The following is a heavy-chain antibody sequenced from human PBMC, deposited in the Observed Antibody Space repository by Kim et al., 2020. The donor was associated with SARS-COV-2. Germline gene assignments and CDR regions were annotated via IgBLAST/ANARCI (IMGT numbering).Heavy chain of an antibody. CDR2: IYYSGST. D-gene: IGHD6-13*01. V-gene: IGHV4-39*01. CDR1: SDSISNSNYY. Sequence: SQTLSLTCTVSSDSISNSNYYWAWIRQPPGKGLEWIRVIYYSGSTYYIPSLKSRVTMSVDTSKNQFSLKVNSVTAADTAVYYCARHVSASSTWNKGAMDYWGQGILVTVSS. CDR3: ARHVSASSTWNKGAMDY. J-gene: IGHJ4*02.